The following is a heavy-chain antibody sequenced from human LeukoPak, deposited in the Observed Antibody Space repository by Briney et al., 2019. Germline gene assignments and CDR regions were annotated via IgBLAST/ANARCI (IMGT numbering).Heavy chain of an antibody. CDR2: IRPNSGGT. V-gene: IGHV1-2*02. Sequence: ASVTVLYRSSRYTFTGYYMHGVTQAPARGREWMGWIRPNSGGTNYAQKFQGRVTMTRDTSIYTAYMELSRLRSDDTAVYYCARDRAVATIGGVDYWGQGTLGTVSA. J-gene: IGHJ4*02. CDR1: RYTFTGYY. CDR3: ARDRAVATIGGVDY. D-gene: IGHD5-12*01.